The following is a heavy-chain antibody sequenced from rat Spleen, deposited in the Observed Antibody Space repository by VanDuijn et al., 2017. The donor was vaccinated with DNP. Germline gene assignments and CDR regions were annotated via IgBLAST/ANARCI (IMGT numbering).Heavy chain of an antibody. CDR3: ARWNIGTSTLDY. CDR2: ISYSGTT. Sequence: EVQLQESGPGLVKPSQSLSLTCSVTGYSLTSYYWGWIRQFPGNKMEWIGHISYSGTTSYHPSLKSRISITRDTSKNQFFLQLSSVTTEDTATYYCARWNIGTSTLDYWGQGVMVTVSS. V-gene: IGHV3-1*01. J-gene: IGHJ2*01. D-gene: IGHD1-5*01. CDR1: GYSLTSYY.